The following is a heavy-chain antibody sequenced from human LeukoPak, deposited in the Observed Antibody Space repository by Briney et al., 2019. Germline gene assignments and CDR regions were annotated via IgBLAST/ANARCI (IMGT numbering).Heavy chain of an antibody. CDR3: ARDGAYSGYVIDY. J-gene: IGHJ4*02. CDR2: INPSGAST. Sequence: ASVKVSCKVSGYTLTELSMHWVRQAPGQGLEWMGIINPSGASTSYAQKFQGRVTMTRDMSTSTVYMELSSLRSEDTAVYYCARDGAYSGYVIDYWGQGTLVTVSS. D-gene: IGHD5-12*01. CDR1: GYTLTELS. V-gene: IGHV1-46*01.